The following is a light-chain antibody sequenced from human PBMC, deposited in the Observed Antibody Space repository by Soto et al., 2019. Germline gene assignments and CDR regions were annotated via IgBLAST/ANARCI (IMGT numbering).Light chain of an antibody. CDR1: SSDVGGYNY. V-gene: IGLV2-14*01. CDR3: SSYTSSSTYV. Sequence: QSALTQPASVSGSPGQSIAISCTGTSSDVGGYNYVYWYQQHPGKAPTVMIYDVSNRPSGVSNRFSGSKSGNTASLTISGLQADDEADYYCSSYTSSSTYVFGTGTKVTVL. J-gene: IGLJ1*01. CDR2: DVS.